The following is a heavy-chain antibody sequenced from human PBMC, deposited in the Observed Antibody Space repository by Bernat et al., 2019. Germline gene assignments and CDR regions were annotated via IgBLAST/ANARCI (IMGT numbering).Heavy chain of an antibody. J-gene: IGHJ4*02. CDR3: TIATKFDWGIDY. CDR1: GFTFSNAW. Sequence: EVQLVESGGGLVKPGGSLRLSCAASGFTFSNAWMSWVRQAPGKGLEWVGRIKSKTDGGTTDYAATVKGRFTISRDDSKNTLYLQMNSLKTEDTAVYYWTIATKFDWGIDYWGQGTLVTVSS. V-gene: IGHV3-15*01. D-gene: IGHD3-9*01. CDR2: IKSKTDGGTT.